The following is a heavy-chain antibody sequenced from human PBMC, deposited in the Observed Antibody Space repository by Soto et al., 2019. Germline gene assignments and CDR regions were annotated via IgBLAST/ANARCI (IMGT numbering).Heavy chain of an antibody. CDR1: GGSVSSGSYY. V-gene: IGHV4-61*01. CDR3: ARDLSLDV. D-gene: IGHD1-26*01. CDR2: IYYSGST. J-gene: IGHJ6*02. Sequence: QVQLQESGPGLVKPSETLSLTCTVSGGSVSSGSYYWSWIRQPPGKGLEWIGYIYYSGSTNYNPSPMCRFTCSVDACTNQLSLKLSPVPADDTAPYSCARDLSLDVWGQGTTVTVSS.